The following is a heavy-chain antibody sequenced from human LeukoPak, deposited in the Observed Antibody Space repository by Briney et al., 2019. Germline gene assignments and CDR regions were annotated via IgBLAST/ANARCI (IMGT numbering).Heavy chain of an antibody. CDR1: GFTFSSYG. CDR3: AKDQDPYYSWERFDY. CDR2: IRYDGSNK. Sequence: PGGSPRLSCAASGFTFSSYGMHWVRQAPGKGLEWVAFIRYDGSNKYYADSVKGRFTISRDNSKNTLYLQMNSLRAEDTAVYYCAKDQDPYYSWERFDYWGQGTLVTVSS. D-gene: IGHD4-11*01. J-gene: IGHJ4*02. V-gene: IGHV3-30*02.